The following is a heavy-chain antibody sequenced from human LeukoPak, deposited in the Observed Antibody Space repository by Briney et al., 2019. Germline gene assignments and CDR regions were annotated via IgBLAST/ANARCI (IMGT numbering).Heavy chain of an antibody. D-gene: IGHD1-1*01. CDR1: GGSVSSGSYY. J-gene: IGHJ6*03. V-gene: IGHV4-61*01. Sequence: NPSETLSLTCTVSGGSVSSGSYYWSWIRQPPGKGLEWIGYIYYSGSTNYNPSLKSRVTISVDTSKNQFSLKLSSVTAADTAVYYCARVVRLLNLYYYYMDVWGKGTTVTVSS. CDR3: ARVVRLLNLYYYYMDV. CDR2: IYYSGST.